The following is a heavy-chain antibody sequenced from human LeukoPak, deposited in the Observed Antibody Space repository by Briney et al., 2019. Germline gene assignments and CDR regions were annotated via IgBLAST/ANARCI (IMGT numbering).Heavy chain of an antibody. J-gene: IGHJ4*02. CDR1: GFSFSSYG. CDR3: AKDLTASGCLDY. V-gene: IGHV3-30*18. Sequence: GGSLRLSCAASGFSFSSYGMHWVRQAPGKGLEWVAVISNDGSITKYGDSVKGRFTISRDNSKNTLYLQMNSLRAEDTAVYFCAKDLTASGCLDYWGQGTQVTVSS. CDR2: ISNDGSIT. D-gene: IGHD3-22*01.